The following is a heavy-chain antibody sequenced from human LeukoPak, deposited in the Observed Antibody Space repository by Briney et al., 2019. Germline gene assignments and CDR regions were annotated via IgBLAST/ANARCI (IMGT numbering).Heavy chain of an antibody. J-gene: IGHJ4*02. CDR1: GGSISSSSYY. CDR3: ARHRAKVGYYYDSSGYAPYYFDY. CDR2: IYYNGST. Sequence: SETLSLTCTVSGGSISSSSYYWGWIRQPPGKGLEWIGSIYYNGSTYYNPSLKSRVTISVDTSKNQFSLKLSSVTAADTAVYYCARHRAKVGYYYDSSGYAPYYFDYWGQGTLVTVSS. D-gene: IGHD3-22*01. V-gene: IGHV4-39*01.